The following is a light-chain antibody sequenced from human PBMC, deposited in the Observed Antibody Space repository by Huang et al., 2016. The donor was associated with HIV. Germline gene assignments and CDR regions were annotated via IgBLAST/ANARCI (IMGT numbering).Light chain of an antibody. CDR2: CSS. Sequence: EIVLTQSPDTLSLSPGESGALSCRASHNVTNYYLAWYQHKSGQAPRLLIFCSSGRATGTPARFSGSGSGTDFSLTIDTLEPEDFALYYCQQYSSSPWTFGPGTKLEIK. V-gene: IGKV3-20*01. J-gene: IGKJ3*01. CDR3: QQYSSSPWT. CDR1: HNVTNYY.